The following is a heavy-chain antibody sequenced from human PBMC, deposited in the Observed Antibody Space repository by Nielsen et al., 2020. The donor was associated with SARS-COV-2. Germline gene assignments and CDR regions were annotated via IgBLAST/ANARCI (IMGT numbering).Heavy chain of an antibody. CDR1: GFTFSSSW. Sequence: GESLKISCAASGFTFSSSWMHWVCQAPEKGLEWVADIKCDGSEKYYADSVKGRFTISRDNSKNTLYLQMNSLRAEDTAVYYCARQGIAVAGTSWFDPWGQGTLVTVSS. J-gene: IGHJ5*02. D-gene: IGHD6-19*01. CDR2: IKCDGSEK. V-gene: IGHV3-52*01. CDR3: ARQGIAVAGTSWFDP.